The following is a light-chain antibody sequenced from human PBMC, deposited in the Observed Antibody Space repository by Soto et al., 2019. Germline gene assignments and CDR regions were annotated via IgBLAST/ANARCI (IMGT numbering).Light chain of an antibody. J-gene: IGLJ1*01. CDR3: AAWDDSLNGHV. Sequence: QSVLTQPHSASGTPGQRFTISSSGISSNIGTSSVHWFQQLPGTAPKLLISTTNQRPSGVPERFSGSKSGTSASLAISGLQSEDEADYYCAAWDDSLNGHVFGTGTKVTVL. V-gene: IGLV1-44*01. CDR2: TTN. CDR1: SSNIGTSS.